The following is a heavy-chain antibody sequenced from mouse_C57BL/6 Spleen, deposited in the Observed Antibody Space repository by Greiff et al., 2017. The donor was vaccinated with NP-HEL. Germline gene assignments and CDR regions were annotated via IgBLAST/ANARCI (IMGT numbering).Heavy chain of an antibody. CDR3: TEDGNYGYAMDY. J-gene: IGHJ4*01. Sequence: EVKLMESGGGLVQPGGSMKLSCVASGFTFSNYWMNWVRQSPEKGLEWVAQIRLKSDNYATHYAESVKGRFTISRDDSKSSVYLQMNNLRAEDTGIYYCTEDGNYGYAMDYWGQGTSVTVSS. D-gene: IGHD2-1*01. CDR2: IRLKSDNYAT. V-gene: IGHV6-3*01. CDR1: GFTFSNYW.